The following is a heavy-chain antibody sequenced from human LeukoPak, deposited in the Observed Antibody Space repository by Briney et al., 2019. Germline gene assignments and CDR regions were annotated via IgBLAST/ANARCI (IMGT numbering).Heavy chain of an antibody. D-gene: IGHD1-14*01. V-gene: IGHV4-31*03. CDR3: ARELHSGPNNWFDP. CDR2: IYYSGST. Sequence: SETLSLTCTVSAGSISSTTYYWGWIRQPPGKGLEWIGYIYYSGSTYYNPSLKSRVTISVDTSKNQFSLKLSSVTAADTAVYYCARELHSGPNNWFDPWGQGTLVTVSS. J-gene: IGHJ5*02. CDR1: AGSISSTTYY.